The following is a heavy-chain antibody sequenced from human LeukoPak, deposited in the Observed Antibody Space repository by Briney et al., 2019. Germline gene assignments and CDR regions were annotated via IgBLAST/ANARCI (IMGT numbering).Heavy chain of an antibody. D-gene: IGHD2-21*02. CDR2: ISWNSGSI. CDR1: GFTFDDYA. CDR3: AKAAIHYYYYMDV. V-gene: IGHV3-9*01. J-gene: IGHJ6*03. Sequence: PGGSLRLSCAASGFTFDDYAMHWVRQAPGKGLEWVSGISWNSGSIGYADSVKGRFTISRDNAKNSLYLQMNSLRAEDTALYYCAKAAIHYYYYMDVWGKGTRSPSP.